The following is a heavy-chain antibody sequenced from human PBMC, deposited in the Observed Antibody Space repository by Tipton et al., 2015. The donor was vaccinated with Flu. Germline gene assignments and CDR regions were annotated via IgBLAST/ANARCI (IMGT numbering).Heavy chain of an antibody. Sequence: SLRLSCEASGFTVSTNYMGWVHQAPGKGLEWVSVIYRGDRTYYADAVKGRFTTSRDNSKNTFYVQMNSLRVEDAAVYYCARVREADYAYGLDVWGQGTTVTVSS. V-gene: IGHV3-53*01. J-gene: IGHJ6*02. CDR2: IYRGDRT. CDR1: GFTVSTNY. CDR3: ARVREADYAYGLDV. D-gene: IGHD3-16*01.